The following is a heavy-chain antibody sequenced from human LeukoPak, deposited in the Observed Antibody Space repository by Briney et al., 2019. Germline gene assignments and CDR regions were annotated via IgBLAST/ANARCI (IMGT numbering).Heavy chain of an antibody. V-gene: IGHV4-59*01. CDR1: GGSLSSYY. Sequence: SETLSLTCLVSGGSLSSYYWSWVRQPPGRGMEWIGYMHYSGSTNYIPSLTSRVTISLDTSKNQFSLKLSSVTAADAAVYFCARVNKICEYFDYWGRGTLVTVSS. CDR2: MHYSGST. D-gene: IGHD2/OR15-2a*01. CDR3: ARVNKICEYFDY. J-gene: IGHJ4*02.